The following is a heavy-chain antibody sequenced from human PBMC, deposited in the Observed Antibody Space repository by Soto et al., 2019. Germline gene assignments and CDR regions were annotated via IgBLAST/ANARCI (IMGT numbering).Heavy chain of an antibody. V-gene: IGHV4-59*01. CDR2: IYYSGST. D-gene: IGHD4-17*01. Sequence: PSETLSLTCTVSGGSISSYYWSWIRQPPGKGLEWIGYIYYSGSTNYNPSLKSRVTISVDTSKNQFSLKLSSVTAADTAVYYCARSSYGDYVPEYFQHWGQGTLVTVSS. CDR1: GGSISSYY. CDR3: ARSSYGDYVPEYFQH. J-gene: IGHJ1*01.